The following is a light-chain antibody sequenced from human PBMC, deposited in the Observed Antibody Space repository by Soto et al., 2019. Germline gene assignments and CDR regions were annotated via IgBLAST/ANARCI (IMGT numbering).Light chain of an antibody. CDR3: QYYDSSLSGWV. CDR2: GNS. Sequence: QSVLTQPPSVSGAPGQRVTISCTGSSSNIGAGYDVKWYQQLPGTAPKLLIYGNSNRPSGVPDRFSGSKSGTSASLAITGLQAEDEADYYCQYYDSSLSGWVFGGGTKLTVL. CDR1: SSNIGAGYD. J-gene: IGLJ3*02. V-gene: IGLV1-40*01.